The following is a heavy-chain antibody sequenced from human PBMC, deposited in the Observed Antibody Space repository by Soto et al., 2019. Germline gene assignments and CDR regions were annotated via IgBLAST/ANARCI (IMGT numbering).Heavy chain of an antibody. Sequence: TLSLTCTVSGGSIDSSTYYWGWIRQPPGKGLEWIGSIFYNGNTFYNPSLKSRITISVDTSKNQFSLKLSSVTAADTAVYYCARHSTGYYYSWFAPWGQGTLVTVSS. V-gene: IGHV4-39*01. D-gene: IGHD3-22*01. CDR1: GGSIDSSTYY. CDR3: ARHSTGYYYSWFAP. J-gene: IGHJ5*02. CDR2: IFYNGNT.